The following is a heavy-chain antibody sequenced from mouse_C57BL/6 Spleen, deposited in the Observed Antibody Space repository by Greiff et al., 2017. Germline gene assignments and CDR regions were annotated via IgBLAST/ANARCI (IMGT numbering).Heavy chain of an antibody. Sequence: QVHVKQSGAELARPGASVKMSCKASGYTFTSYTMHWVKQRPGQGLEWIGYINPSSGYTKYNQKFKDKATLTADKSSSTAYMQLSSLTSEDSAVYYCARFEGWLLGYWGQGTTLTVSS. V-gene: IGHV1-4*01. CDR3: ARFEGWLLGY. CDR2: INPSSGYT. CDR1: GYTFTSYT. J-gene: IGHJ2*01. D-gene: IGHD2-3*01.